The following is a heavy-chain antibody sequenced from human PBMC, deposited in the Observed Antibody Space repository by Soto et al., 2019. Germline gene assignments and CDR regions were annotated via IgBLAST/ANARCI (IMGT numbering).Heavy chain of an antibody. CDR1: GGTFSIYT. J-gene: IGHJ5*02. V-gene: IGHV1-69*01. Sequence: QVQLVQSGAEVKKPGSSVKGSCKASGGTFSIYTISWVRQAPGQGLEWMGGSTNSAQKFQGRLTVTADESTSTVYLELSSLTSEDTAVYYCAREGPPDIAWFDPWGQGTLVSVSS. CDR2: GST. D-gene: IGHD2-15*01. CDR3: AREGPPDIAWFDP.